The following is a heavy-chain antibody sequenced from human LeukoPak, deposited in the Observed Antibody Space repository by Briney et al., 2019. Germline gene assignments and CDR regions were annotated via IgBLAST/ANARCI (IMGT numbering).Heavy chain of an antibody. J-gene: IGHJ3*02. V-gene: IGHV3-64*01. Sequence: PGGSLRLSCAASGFTFSSYAMHWVRQAPGKGLEYVSAISSNGGSTYYANSVKGRFTISRDNSKNTLYLQMGSLRAEDMAVYYCARAVGAFDIWGQGTMVTVSS. CDR3: ARAVGAFDI. CDR2: ISSNGGST. CDR1: GFTFSSYA.